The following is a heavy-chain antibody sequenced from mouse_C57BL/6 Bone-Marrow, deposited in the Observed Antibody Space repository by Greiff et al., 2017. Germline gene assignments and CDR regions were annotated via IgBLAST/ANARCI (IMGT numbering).Heavy chain of an antibody. CDR3: AREGLFLVYARDY. V-gene: IGHV1-69*01. CDR1: GYTFTSYW. CDR2: IDPSDSYT. J-gene: IGHJ4*01. Sequence: QVQLQQPGAELVMPGASVKLSCKASGYTFTSYWMHWVKQRPGQGLEWIGEIDPSDSYTNYNHKFKGKSTLTVDKSSSTAYMQLSSLTSEDSAVYFCAREGLFLVYARDYWGQGTAITVSS. D-gene: IGHD1-1*02.